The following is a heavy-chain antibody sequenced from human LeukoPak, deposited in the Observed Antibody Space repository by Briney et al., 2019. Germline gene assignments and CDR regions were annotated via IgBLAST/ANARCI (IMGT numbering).Heavy chain of an antibody. CDR2: IFHSGTA. Sequence: SETLSLTCTVSGGSMSRYYWSWVRQPPGKALEWIGYIFHSGTANYHPSLKSRVTISIDTSENQFSLKLSSVTAADTAVYYCARKVYSFDDFDYWGQGTLVTVSS. J-gene: IGHJ4*02. D-gene: IGHD2-15*01. CDR1: GGSMSRYY. CDR3: ARKVYSFDDFDY. V-gene: IGHV4-59*01.